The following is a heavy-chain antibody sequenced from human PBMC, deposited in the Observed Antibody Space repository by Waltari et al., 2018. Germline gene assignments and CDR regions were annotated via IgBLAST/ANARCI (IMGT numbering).Heavy chain of an antibody. V-gene: IGHV4-39*01. J-gene: IGHJ4*02. CDR1: GGSISPSSYY. Sequence: QLQLQESGPGLVKPSETLSLTCSVSGGSISPSSYYWGWIRQPPGKGLEWIGGIHYSGSTYYNPSLKSRVTISVDTSKNQFSLRLTSVTAADTAVYYCARHVGEATTFDYWGQGTLVTVSS. CDR2: IHYSGST. CDR3: ARHVGEATTFDY. D-gene: IGHD1-26*01.